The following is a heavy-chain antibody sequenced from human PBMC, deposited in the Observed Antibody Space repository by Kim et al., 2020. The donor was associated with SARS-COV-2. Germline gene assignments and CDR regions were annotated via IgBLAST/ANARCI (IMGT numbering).Heavy chain of an antibody. CDR2: INAGNGNT. D-gene: IGHD3-10*01. Sequence: ASVKVSCKASGYTFTSYAMHWVRQAPGQRLEWMGWINAGNGNTKYSQKFQGRVTITRDTSASTAYMELSSLRSEDAAVYYCARVFGDVGMDVWGQGTTVTVSS. J-gene: IGHJ6*02. CDR3: ARVFGDVGMDV. CDR1: GYTFTSYA. V-gene: IGHV1-3*01.